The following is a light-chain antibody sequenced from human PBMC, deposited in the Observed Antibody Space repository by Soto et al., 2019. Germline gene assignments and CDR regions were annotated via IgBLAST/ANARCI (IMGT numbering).Light chain of an antibody. CDR2: EVS. Sequence: QSVLTQPASVSGSPGQSITISCTGTSSDVGGYVYVSWYQQHPGKAPKLMIYEVSNRRPGVSDRFSGSKSGNTASLTISGLQAGDEAEYYCSSYTSITTLVFGGGTKVSVL. V-gene: IGLV2-14*01. J-gene: IGLJ2*01. CDR1: SSDVGGYVY. CDR3: SSYTSITTLV.